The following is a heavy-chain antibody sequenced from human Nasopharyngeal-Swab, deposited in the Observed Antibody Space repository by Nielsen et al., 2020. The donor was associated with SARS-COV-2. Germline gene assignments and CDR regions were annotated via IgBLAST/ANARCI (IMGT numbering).Heavy chain of an antibody. J-gene: IGHJ4*02. D-gene: IGHD6-13*01. CDR3: ARERYSSSWYFDY. CDR2: IWYDGSNK. V-gene: IGHV3-33*01. Sequence: GGSLRLSCAASGSTFSSYGMHWVRQAPGKGLEWVAVIWYDGSNKYYADSVKGRFTISRDNSKNTLYLQMNSLRAEDTAVYYCARERYSSSWYFDYWGQGTLVTVSS. CDR1: GSTFSSYG.